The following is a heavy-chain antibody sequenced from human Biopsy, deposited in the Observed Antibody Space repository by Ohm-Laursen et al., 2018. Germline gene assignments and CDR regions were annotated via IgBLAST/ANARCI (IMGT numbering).Heavy chain of an antibody. Sequence: SSVNVSCKASGYNFDIYPLFWVRQAPGQGFEWMGGIVPLFETTDSAQKFQGRVTITADSSTTTDYIELSGLTSEDTAIYYCAKAGQTSGEYVVPRHFDSWGQGTRVTVSS. CDR1: GYNFDIYP. V-gene: IGHV1-69*06. CDR3: AKAGQTSGEYVVPRHFDS. CDR2: IVPLFETT. J-gene: IGHJ4*02. D-gene: IGHD2-15*01.